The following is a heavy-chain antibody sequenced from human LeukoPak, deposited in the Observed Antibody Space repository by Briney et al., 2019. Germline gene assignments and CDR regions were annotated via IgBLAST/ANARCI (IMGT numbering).Heavy chain of an antibody. J-gene: IGHJ4*02. CDR2: IGTGGGT. D-gene: IGHD1-14*01. V-gene: IGHV3-23*01. Sequence: PGGSLRLSCVASGFTFSNFAMSWVRQAPGKGLEWVSSIGTGGGTYYADSVKGRFTISRDNSANTLNLQMNSLRAEDTAKYYCAKTYNGKYEFWGQGTLVTVST. CDR3: AKTYNGKYEF. CDR1: GFTFSNFA.